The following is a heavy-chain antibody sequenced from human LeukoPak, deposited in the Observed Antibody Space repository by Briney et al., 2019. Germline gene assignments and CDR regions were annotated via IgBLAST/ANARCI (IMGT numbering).Heavy chain of an antibody. CDR2: ISGSGDNT. V-gene: IGHV3-23*01. CDR1: GFTFSSYA. CDR3: AKGGLVHRFDP. Sequence: GGSLRLSCAGSGFTFSSYAMSWVRQAPGKWLEWVSGISGSGDNTYYADSVKGRFTISRDNSKNTLYLQMNSLRADDTAVYYCAKGGLVHRFDPWGQGTLVTVSS. J-gene: IGHJ5*02.